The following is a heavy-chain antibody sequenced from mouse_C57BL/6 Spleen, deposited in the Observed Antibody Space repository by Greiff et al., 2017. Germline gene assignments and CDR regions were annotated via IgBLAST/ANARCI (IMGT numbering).Heavy chain of an antibody. J-gene: IGHJ3*01. CDR2: IDPSDSYT. V-gene: IGHV1-69*01. CDR1: GYTFTSYW. Sequence: QVQLQQPGAELVLPGASVKLSCKASGYTFTSYWMHWVKQRTGQGLEWIGEIDPSDSYTNYNQKFKGKATLTVDKSSSTAYMQLSSLTSEDSAVYYCARSDYYGFAYWGQGTLVTVSA. CDR3: ARSDYYGFAY. D-gene: IGHD1-1*01.